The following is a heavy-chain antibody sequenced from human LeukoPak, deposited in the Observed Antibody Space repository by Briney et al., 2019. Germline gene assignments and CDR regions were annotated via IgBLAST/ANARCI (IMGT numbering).Heavy chain of an antibody. J-gene: IGHJ5*02. Sequence: PSETLSLTCTASGGSISSYYWSWIRQPPGKGLEWVGYIYCSGSTNYNASPKSRVTISVDTSKNQFSLKVSSVTAADTAVYYCARHENCFDPGGQGTLVSVSS. CDR1: GGSISSYY. CDR3: ARHENCFDP. V-gene: IGHV4-59*08. CDR2: IYCSGST.